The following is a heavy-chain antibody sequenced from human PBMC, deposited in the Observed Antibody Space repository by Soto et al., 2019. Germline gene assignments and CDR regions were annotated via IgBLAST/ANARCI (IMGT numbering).Heavy chain of an antibody. CDR2: MNPNSGNT. CDR1: GYTFTSYD. CDR3: ARDTFCSGGSCHYYFDY. J-gene: IGHJ4*02. D-gene: IGHD2-15*01. Sequence: EASVKVSCKASGYTFTSYDINWVRQATGQGLEWMGWMNPNSGNTGYAQKFQGRVTMTRNTSISTAYMELSSLRSEDTAVYYCARDTFCSGGSCHYYFDYWGQGTLVTVSS. V-gene: IGHV1-8*01.